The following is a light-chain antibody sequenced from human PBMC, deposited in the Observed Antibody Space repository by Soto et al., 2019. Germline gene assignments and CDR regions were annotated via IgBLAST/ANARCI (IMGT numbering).Light chain of an antibody. CDR3: QEYNNYWT. V-gene: IGKV1-5*01. CDR2: TAS. Sequence: DIQITQSPSTLSASGGDTVTITCRASQTISRWLAWYQQKPGKAPRLLIYTASTLESGVPSRFSASGSGTEFTLTISSLHPDDFETYYCQEYNNYWTFGQGTKVDIK. J-gene: IGKJ1*01. CDR1: QTISRW.